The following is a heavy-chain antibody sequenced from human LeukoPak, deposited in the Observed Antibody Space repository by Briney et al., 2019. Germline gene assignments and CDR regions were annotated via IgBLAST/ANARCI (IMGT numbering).Heavy chain of an antibody. CDR1: GFSFRSYG. J-gene: IGHJ6*02. V-gene: IGHV3-33*01. D-gene: IGHD3-9*01. Sequence: GGSLRLSCAASGFSFRSYGMHWVRQAPGKGLEWVAVIWYDGSNRYYADSVKGRFTISRDSSKNTMYLQMNSLRAEDTAVYYCARDRLGHDILTAYSDYYAMDVWGQGTTVTVSS. CDR3: ARDRLGHDILTAYSDYYAMDV. CDR2: IWYDGSNR.